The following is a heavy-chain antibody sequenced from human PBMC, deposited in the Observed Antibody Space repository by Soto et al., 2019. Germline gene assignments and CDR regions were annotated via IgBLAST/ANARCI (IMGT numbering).Heavy chain of an antibody. Sequence: ASVKVSCKASGYTFTSYGISWVRQAPGQGLGWMGWISAYNGNTNYAQKLQGRVTMTRNTAISTAYMELSSLRSEDTAVYYCARSVGGSNVNFDYWGQGTLVTVSS. D-gene: IGHD3-10*01. CDR1: GYTFTSYG. V-gene: IGHV1-18*01. CDR3: ARSVGGSNVNFDY. J-gene: IGHJ4*02. CDR2: ISAYNGNT.